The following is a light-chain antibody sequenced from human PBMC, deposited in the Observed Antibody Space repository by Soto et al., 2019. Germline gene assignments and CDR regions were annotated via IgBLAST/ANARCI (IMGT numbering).Light chain of an antibody. V-gene: IGLV1-40*01. CDR2: GNS. CDR3: QSYDSTLSDRYV. CDR1: SSSIGAGYD. Sequence: QSVLTQPPSASGAPGQRVTISCTGSSSSIGAGYDVHWYQQRPGTAPKLLIFGNSNRPSGVPDRFSGSKSGTSASLTITGLQAEDEGDYYCQSYDSTLSDRYVFGSGTKVTVL. J-gene: IGLJ1*01.